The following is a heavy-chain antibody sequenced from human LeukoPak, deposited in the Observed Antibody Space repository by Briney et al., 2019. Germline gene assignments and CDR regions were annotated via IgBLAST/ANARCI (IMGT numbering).Heavy chain of an antibody. V-gene: IGHV1-69*04. CDR3: AGGPPGYCSSTSCPKPYYYYGMDV. Sequence: ASVKVSCEASGGTFSSYAISWVRQAPGQGLEWMGRIIPILGIANYAQKFQGRVTITADRSTSTAYMELSSLRSEDTAVYYCAGGPPGYCSSTSCPKPYYYYGMDVWGQGTTVTVSS. J-gene: IGHJ6*02. D-gene: IGHD2-2*01. CDR2: IIPILGIA. CDR1: GGTFSSYA.